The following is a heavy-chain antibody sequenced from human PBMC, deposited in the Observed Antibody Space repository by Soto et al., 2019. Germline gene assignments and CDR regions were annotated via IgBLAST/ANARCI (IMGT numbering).Heavy chain of an antibody. CDR1: GGSFSGYY. CDR3: ARRFDL. Sequence: SETLSLTCAVYGGSFSGYYWSWIRQPPGKGLEWIGEIKHSGSTNYNPSLKSRVTISVDTSKNQFSLKRSSVTAADTAVYYCARRFDLWGRGALVTVSS. CDR2: IKHSGST. J-gene: IGHJ2*01. V-gene: IGHV4-34*01.